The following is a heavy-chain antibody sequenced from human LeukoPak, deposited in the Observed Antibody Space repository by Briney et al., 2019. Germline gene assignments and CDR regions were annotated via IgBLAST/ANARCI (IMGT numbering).Heavy chain of an antibody. J-gene: IGHJ6*03. V-gene: IGHV7-4-1*02. CDR3: ARVTGYSSSWYGWDYYYYMDV. Sequence: ASVKVSCKASGGTFTSYAMNWVRQAPGQGREWMGWINTNTGNPTYAQGFTGRFVFSLDTSVRTAYLQISSLKAEDTAVYYCARVTGYSSSWYGWDYYYYMDVWGKGTTVTVSS. CDR2: INTNTGNP. D-gene: IGHD6-13*01. CDR1: GGTFTSYA.